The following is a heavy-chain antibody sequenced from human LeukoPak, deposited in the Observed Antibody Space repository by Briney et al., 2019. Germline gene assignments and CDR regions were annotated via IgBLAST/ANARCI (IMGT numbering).Heavy chain of an antibody. J-gene: IGHJ4*02. Sequence: PSETLSLTCTVSGGSISSYYWSWIRQPPGKGLEWIGYIYYTGSTNYNPSLKSRVTISVDTSKNQFSLTLSSVTAADTAVYYCARAFSSGWYPYSIGGLWFDYWGQGTLVTVSS. V-gene: IGHV4-59*01. CDR3: ARAFSSGWYPYSIGGLWFDY. CDR2: IYYTGST. D-gene: IGHD6-19*01. CDR1: GGSISSYY.